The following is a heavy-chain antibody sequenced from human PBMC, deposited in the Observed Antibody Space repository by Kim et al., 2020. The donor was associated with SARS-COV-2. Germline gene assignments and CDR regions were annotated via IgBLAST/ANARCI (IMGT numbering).Heavy chain of an antibody. V-gene: IGHV4-31*03. J-gene: IGHJ2*01. CDR3: ARDLLGYCSSTSCDMGAVAGPFDL. D-gene: IGHD2-2*02. CDR2: IYYSGRT. CDR1: GGSISSGGYY. Sequence: SETLSLTCTVSGGSISSGGYYWSWIRQHPGKGLEWIGYIYYSGRTYYNPSLKSRVTISVDTSKNQFSLKLSSVTAADTAVYYCARDLLGYCSSTSCDMGAVAGPFDLWGRGTLVTVSS.